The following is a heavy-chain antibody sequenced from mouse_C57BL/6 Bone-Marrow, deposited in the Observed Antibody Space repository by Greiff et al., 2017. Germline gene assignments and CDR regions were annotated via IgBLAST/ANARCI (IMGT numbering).Heavy chain of an antibody. Sequence: VQLQQSVAELVRPGASVKLSCTASGFTIKNTYMHWVKQRPEQGLEWIGRIDPANGNTKYAPKFKGKATITADTSSNTAYLQLRSLTSEDTAIYYWARNYGGFGFWGRGTALTVTS. D-gene: IGHD1-1*01. CDR3: ARNYGGFGF. CDR2: IDPANGNT. V-gene: IGHV14-3*01. J-gene: IGHJ2*01. CDR1: GFTIKNTY.